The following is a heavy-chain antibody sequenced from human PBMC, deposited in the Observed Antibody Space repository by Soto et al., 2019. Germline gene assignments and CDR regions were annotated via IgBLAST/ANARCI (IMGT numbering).Heavy chain of an antibody. D-gene: IGHD2-8*01. V-gene: IGHV1-69*13. CDR2: IIPIFGTA. CDR3: ARHPCISGVCYGMDV. J-gene: IGHJ6*02. CDR1: GGTFSSYA. Sequence: SVKVSCKASGGTFSSYAISWVRQAPGQGLEWMGGIIPIFGTANYAQKFQGRVTITADESTSTANMELSSLRSEDTAVYSSARHPCISGVCYGMDVWGQGPTVTVSS.